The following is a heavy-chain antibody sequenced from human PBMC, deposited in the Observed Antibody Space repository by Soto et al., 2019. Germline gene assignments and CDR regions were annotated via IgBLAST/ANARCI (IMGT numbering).Heavy chain of an antibody. D-gene: IGHD6-6*01. V-gene: IGHV4-61*01. CDR1: ARSVNRDNFY. Sequence: SETLSLTCPVSARSVNRDNFYWSWILQPPGRGLEWIGYIYYTGSTSYNPSLKSRVTISIDTSRNQFSLKLSSVTAADTAVYYCAREFSNSPEAFDSWGQGSLVTV. J-gene: IGHJ4*02. CDR2: IYYTGST. CDR3: AREFSNSPEAFDS.